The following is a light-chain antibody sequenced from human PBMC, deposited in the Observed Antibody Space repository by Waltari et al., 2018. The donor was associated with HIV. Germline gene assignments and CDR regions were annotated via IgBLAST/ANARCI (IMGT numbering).Light chain of an antibody. CDR3: QSTDSSGTRI. CDR2: KDK. Sequence: SSELTQPPSVSVSPGQTARIPCSGDALPKQYTSWYQQKPGQAPVLVIYKDKERSSGSPERFSGSTAGTTVTLTLSGLLAEDEADYYCQSTDSSGTRIFGGGTKLTVL. CDR1: ALPKQY. V-gene: IGLV3-25*03. J-gene: IGLJ2*01.